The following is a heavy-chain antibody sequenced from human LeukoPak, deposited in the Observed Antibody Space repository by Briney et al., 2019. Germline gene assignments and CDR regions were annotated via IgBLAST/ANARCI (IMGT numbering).Heavy chain of an antibody. CDR2: IYHSGST. CDR1: GYSISSGYY. Sequence: SETLSLTCTVSGYSISSGYYWGWIRQPPGKGLEWIGSIYHSGSTYYNPSLKSRVTISVDTSKNQFSLKLSSVTAADTAVYYCAGVPMVGYWGQGTLVTVSS. CDR3: AGVPMVGY. J-gene: IGHJ4*02. V-gene: IGHV4-38-2*02. D-gene: IGHD3-10*01.